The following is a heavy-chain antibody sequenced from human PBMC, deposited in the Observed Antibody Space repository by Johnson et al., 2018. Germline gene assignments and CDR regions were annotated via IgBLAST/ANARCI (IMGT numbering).Heavy chain of an antibody. J-gene: IGHJ4*02. Sequence: VQLVQSGGVVVQXGGSLRLFCAASGFTFDDYAMHWVRQRPGKGLEWVSPITWDGATSYYADSVKGRFSISRDNSNNSVILQMSSLRTEDSALYLCARGSDSSGFLWLDYWGQGTLVTVSS. CDR2: ITWDGATS. V-gene: IGHV3-43D*03. D-gene: IGHD3-22*01. CDR3: ARGSDSSGFLWLDY. CDR1: GFTFDDYA.